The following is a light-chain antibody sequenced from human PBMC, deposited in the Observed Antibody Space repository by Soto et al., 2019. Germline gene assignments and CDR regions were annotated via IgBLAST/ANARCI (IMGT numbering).Light chain of an antibody. V-gene: IGLV7-46*01. J-gene: IGLJ2*01. CDR3: LLSYIGMI. Sequence: QAVVTQEPSLTVSPGGTVTLTCGSSTGAVTSGHYPYWFQQKPGQAPRTLIYDTDNRHSWTPARFSGSLLGGKAALTLSGAQPEDEADYYCLLSYIGMIFGGGTKLTVL. CDR1: TGAVTSGHY. CDR2: DTD.